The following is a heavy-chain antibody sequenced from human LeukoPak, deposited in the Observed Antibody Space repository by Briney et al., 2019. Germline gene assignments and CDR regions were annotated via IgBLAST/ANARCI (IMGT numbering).Heavy chain of an antibody. J-gene: IGHJ3*02. CDR3: ARDRHPLNWNYEGAFDI. CDR1: GGSISSNY. Sequence: PSETLSLTCTVSGGSISSNYWSWIRQPPGKGLEWIGYIYYSGSTNSNPSLKSRVTISVDTSKSQFSLKLSSVTAADTAVYYCARDRHPLNWNYEGAFDIWGQGTMVTVSS. V-gene: IGHV4-59*12. D-gene: IGHD1-7*01. CDR2: IYYSGST.